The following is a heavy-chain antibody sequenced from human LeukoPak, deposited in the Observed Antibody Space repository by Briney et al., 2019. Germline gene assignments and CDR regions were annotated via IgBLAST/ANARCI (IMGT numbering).Heavy chain of an antibody. CDR2: INPNSGGT. Sequence: ASVKVSCKASGYTFTGYYMHWVRQAPGQGLEWMGWINPNSGGTNYAQKFQGWVTMTRDTSISTAYMELSRLRSDDTAVYYCARGPPPSMVRGVAPSDPWGQGTLVTVSS. CDR3: ARGPPPSMVRGVAPSDP. V-gene: IGHV1-2*04. CDR1: GYTFTGYY. D-gene: IGHD3-10*01. J-gene: IGHJ5*02.